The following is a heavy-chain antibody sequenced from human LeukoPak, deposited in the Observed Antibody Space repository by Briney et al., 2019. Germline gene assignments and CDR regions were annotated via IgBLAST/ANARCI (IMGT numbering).Heavy chain of an antibody. J-gene: IGHJ4*02. CDR1: GYTFTSYA. CDR2: VGPYHGNT. CDR3: AKNFRTLASRRTSPFDS. D-gene: IGHD6-6*01. V-gene: IGHV1-18*01. Sequence: EASVKVSCKASGYTFTSYAINWVRQAPGQGLEWMGWVGPYHGNTTYAQKFQGRLAMTTDKSTTTAYMELRSLTSDDTALYYCAKNFRTLASRRTSPFDSWGQGTLIIVSS.